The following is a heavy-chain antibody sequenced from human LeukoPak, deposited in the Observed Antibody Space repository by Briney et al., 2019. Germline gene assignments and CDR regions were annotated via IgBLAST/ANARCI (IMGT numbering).Heavy chain of an antibody. CDR3: ARASDYGDYWGYYYYGMDV. CDR2: INHSGST. D-gene: IGHD4-17*01. J-gene: IGHJ6*02. CDR1: GGSFSGYY. V-gene: IGHV4-34*01. Sequence: SETLSLTCAVYGGSFSGYYWSWIRQPPGKGLEWIGEINHSGSTNYDPSLKSRVIISVDTSKNQFSLKLSSVTAADTAVYYCARASDYGDYWGYYYYGMDVWGQGTTVTVSS.